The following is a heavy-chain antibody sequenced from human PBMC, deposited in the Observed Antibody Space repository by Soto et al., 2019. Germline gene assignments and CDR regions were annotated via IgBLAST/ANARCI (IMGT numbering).Heavy chain of an antibody. D-gene: IGHD1-1*01. Sequence: EVRLLESGGGLVQPGGALRLSCAASGFPFSTAAMNWVRQSPGKGPEWLSIIRATSDLAYYPESVKGRFTSSRDNSKNVFYVEMKRLSGEDTDVYYCAKYRGSFRVFNGLRVWGQGTTVIVAS. CDR3: AKYRGSFRVFNGLRV. CDR1: GFPFSTAA. V-gene: IGHV3-23*01. CDR2: IRATSDLA. J-gene: IGHJ6*02.